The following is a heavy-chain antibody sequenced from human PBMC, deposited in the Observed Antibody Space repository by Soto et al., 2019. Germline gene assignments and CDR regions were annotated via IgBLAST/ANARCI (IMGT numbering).Heavy chain of an antibody. V-gene: IGHV3-7*01. CDR1: GFTFSSYW. CDR2: IKQDGSEK. D-gene: IGHD2-15*01. J-gene: IGHJ5*02. Sequence: EVQLVESGGGLVQPGGSLRLSCAASGFTFSSYWMSWVRQAPGKGLEWVANIKQDGSEKYYVDSVKGRFTISRDNAQNSQDPQMNRLGGEDTAVYYCARGPHRGECTGGSCFENGRYNWFDPWGQGTLVTVSS. CDR3: ARGPHRGECTGGSCFENGRYNWFDP.